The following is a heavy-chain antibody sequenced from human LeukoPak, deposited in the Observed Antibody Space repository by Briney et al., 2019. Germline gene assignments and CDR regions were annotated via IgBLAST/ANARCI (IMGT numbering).Heavy chain of an antibody. Sequence: TGGSLRLSCAASGFTFSSYAMSWVRQAPGKGLEWVSAISGSGGSTYYADSVKGRFTISRDNSKNTLYLQMNSLRAEDTAVYYCAKIPYSGSYSTPFSSGGQGTLVTVSS. CDR2: ISGSGGST. V-gene: IGHV3-23*01. J-gene: IGHJ4*02. CDR1: GFTFSSYA. D-gene: IGHD1-26*01. CDR3: AKIPYSGSYSTPFSS.